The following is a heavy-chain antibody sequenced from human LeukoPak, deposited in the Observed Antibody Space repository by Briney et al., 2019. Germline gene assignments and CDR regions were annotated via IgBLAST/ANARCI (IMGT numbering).Heavy chain of an antibody. V-gene: IGHV4-39*01. CDR1: GGSISTSNYY. CDR2: INHSGST. J-gene: IGHJ5*02. CDR3: ARHVRAGLFAANPGIAAAGTLWWFDP. Sequence: PSETLSLTCTVSGGSISTSNYYWGWIRQPPGKGLEWIGEINHSGSTNYNPSLKSRVTISVDTSKNQFSPKLSSVTAADTAVYYCARHVRAGLFAANPGIAAAGTLWWFDPWGQGTLVTVSS. D-gene: IGHD6-13*01.